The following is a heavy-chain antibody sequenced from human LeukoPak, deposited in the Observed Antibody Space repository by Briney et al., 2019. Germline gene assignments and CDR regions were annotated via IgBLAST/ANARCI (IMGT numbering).Heavy chain of an antibody. Sequence: SETLSLTCTVSGYSISSGDYWGWIRQPPGKGLEWIGSIYHSGSTYYNPSLKSRVTMSVDTSKNQFSLKLSSVTAADTAVYYCARGTTAYYYYYMDVWGKGTTVTISS. CDR2: IYHSGST. CDR3: ARGTTAYYYYYMDV. J-gene: IGHJ6*03. D-gene: IGHD4-11*01. V-gene: IGHV4-38-2*02. CDR1: GYSISSGDY.